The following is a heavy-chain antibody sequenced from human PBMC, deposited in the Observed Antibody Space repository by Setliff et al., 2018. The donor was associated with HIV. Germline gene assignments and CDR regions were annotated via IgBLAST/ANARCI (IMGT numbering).Heavy chain of an antibody. D-gene: IGHD2-15*01. CDR2: IIPILGVA. CDR1: GGTFNTYV. CDR3: ARGPEEGDCSGGSRYGNFDP. V-gene: IGHV1-69*10. Sequence: GASVKVSCKASGGTFNTYVISWLRQAPGQGLEWMGGIIPILGVANYAQKFQGRLTITADKSTNTAYMELSSLKSDDTAVYYCARGPEEGDCSGGSRYGNFDPWGQGTLVTVSS. J-gene: IGHJ5*02.